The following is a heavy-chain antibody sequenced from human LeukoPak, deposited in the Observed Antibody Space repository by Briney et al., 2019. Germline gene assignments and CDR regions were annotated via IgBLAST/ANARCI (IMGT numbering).Heavy chain of an antibody. V-gene: IGHV3-30-3*01. CDR2: ISYDGSNK. Sequence: GGSLRLSCAASGFTFSSYAMHWVRQAPGKGLEWVAVISYDGSNKYYADSVKGRFTISRGNSKNTLYLQMNSLRSEDTAVYYCASLEIVVMVAVPFESNWFDPWGQGTLLTLSS. CDR1: GFTFSSYA. J-gene: IGHJ5*02. D-gene: IGHD2-15*01. CDR3: ASLEIVVMVAVPFESNWFDP.